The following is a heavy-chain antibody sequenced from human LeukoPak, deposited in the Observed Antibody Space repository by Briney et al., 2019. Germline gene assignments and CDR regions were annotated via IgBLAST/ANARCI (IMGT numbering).Heavy chain of an antibody. CDR1: GGSISSGSYY. J-gene: IGHJ4*02. D-gene: IGHD3-3*01. CDR3: ARDGFWAFDY. V-gene: IGHV4-61*02. Sequence: KASQTLSLTCTVSGGSISSGSYYWSWIRQPAGKGLEWIGRIYTSGSTNYNPSLKSRVTISVDTSKNQFSLKLSSVTAAVTAVYYCARDGFWAFDYWGQGTLVTVSS. CDR2: IYTSGST.